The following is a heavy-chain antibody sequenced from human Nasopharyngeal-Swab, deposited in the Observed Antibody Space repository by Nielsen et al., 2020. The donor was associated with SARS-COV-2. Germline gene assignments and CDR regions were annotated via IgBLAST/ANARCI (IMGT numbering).Heavy chain of an antibody. V-gene: IGHV3-9*01. CDR3: AKDTFHYYGDYYGMDV. J-gene: IGHJ6*02. D-gene: IGHD3-10*01. Sequence: SCAASGFPFDDYAMHWVRQAPGKGLEWVSGISWNSGSIGYADSVKGRFTISRDNAKNSLYLQMNSLRAEDTALYYCAKDTFHYYGDYYGMDVWGQGTTVTVSS. CDR1: GFPFDDYA. CDR2: ISWNSGSI.